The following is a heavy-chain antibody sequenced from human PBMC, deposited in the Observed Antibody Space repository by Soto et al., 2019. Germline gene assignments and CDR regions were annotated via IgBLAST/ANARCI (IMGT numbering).Heavy chain of an antibody. V-gene: IGHV1-24*01. CDR1: GHPLSQLS. D-gene: IGHD4-17*01. CDR3: TTTGNDYGVFDS. J-gene: IGHJ4*02. CDR2: FDPDNGET. Sequence: QVQLVQSGAEVKKPGASVKVSCKVSGHPLSQLSMHWVRQAPGEGLEWMGGFDPDNGETVYAQLFQGRVAMTEDTSTDTAYMELSSLRSEDTAVYYCTTTGNDYGVFDSWGQGTLVSVSS.